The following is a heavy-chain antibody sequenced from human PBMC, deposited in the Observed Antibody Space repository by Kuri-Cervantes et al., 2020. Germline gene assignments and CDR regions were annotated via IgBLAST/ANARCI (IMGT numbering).Heavy chain of an antibody. CDR1: GFTFSSYE. CDR2: ISSSGSTI. CDR3: ARDRGTTDYHYMDV. V-gene: IGHV3-48*03. Sequence: GGSLRLSCAASGFTFSSYEMNWVRQAPGKGLEWVSYISSSGSTIYYADSVKGRFTISRDNAKNSLYLQMNSLRAEDTAVYYCARDRGTTDYHYMDVWGKGTTVTVSS. J-gene: IGHJ6*03. D-gene: IGHD1-7*01.